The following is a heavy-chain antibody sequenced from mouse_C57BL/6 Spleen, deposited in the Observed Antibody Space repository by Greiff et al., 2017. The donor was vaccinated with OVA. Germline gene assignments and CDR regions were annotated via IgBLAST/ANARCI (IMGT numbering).Heavy chain of an antibody. CDR2: INPSNGGT. Sequence: QVQLQQPGTELVKPGASVKLSCKASGYTFTSYWMHWVKQRPGQGLAWIGNINPSNGGTNYNEKFKSKATLTVDASSSTAYMQLSSLTSEDSAVYYCARGGPIYYGNSDYWGQGTSVTVSS. CDR3: ARGGPIYYGNSDY. D-gene: IGHD2-1*01. V-gene: IGHV1-53*01. CDR1: GYTFTSYW. J-gene: IGHJ4*01.